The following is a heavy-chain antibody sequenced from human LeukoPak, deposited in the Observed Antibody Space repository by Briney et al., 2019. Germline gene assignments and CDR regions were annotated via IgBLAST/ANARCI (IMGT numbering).Heavy chain of an antibody. CDR2: ISSSSSYI. CDR3: ARGDYRSGYYFFDY. V-gene: IGHV3-21*01. CDR1: GFTFSSYS. Sequence: PGGSLRLSCAASGFTFSSYSMNWVRQAPGKGLEWVSSISSSSSYIYYADSVKGRFTISRDNAKNSLYLQMNSLRAGDTAVYYCARGDYRSGYYFFDYWGQGTLVTVSS. D-gene: IGHD3-22*01. J-gene: IGHJ4*02.